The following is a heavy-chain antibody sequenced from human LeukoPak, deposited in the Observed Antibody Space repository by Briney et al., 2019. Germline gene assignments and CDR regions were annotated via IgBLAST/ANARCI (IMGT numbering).Heavy chain of an antibody. V-gene: IGHV4-4*02. D-gene: IGHD2-8*01. CDR2: IFHSGSP. CDR1: GGSISSTIW. J-gene: IGHJ6*02. Sequence: SETLSLTCAVSGGSISSTIWWSWVRQPPGKGLEGIGEIFHSGSPYYNPSLKSRVTISVDTSKNQFSLKLSSVTAADTAVYYCARGDCTNGVCYLSLYYYYGMDVWGQGTTVTVSS. CDR3: ARGDCTNGVCYLSLYYYYGMDV.